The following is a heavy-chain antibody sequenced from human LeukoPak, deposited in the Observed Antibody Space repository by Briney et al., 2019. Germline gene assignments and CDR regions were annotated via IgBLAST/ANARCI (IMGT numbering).Heavy chain of an antibody. CDR1: GFTFSSYG. D-gene: IGHD3-3*01. CDR3: AKAQGYDFWSGYFDY. J-gene: IGHJ4*02. CDR2: ISRTTSTI. V-gene: IGHV3-48*01. Sequence: PGGSLRLSCEGSGFTFSSYGMNWFRQAPGKGLEWISYISRTTSTIYYADSVRDRLTVSRDNSKNTLYLQMNSLRAEDTAVYYCAKAQGYDFWSGYFDYWGQGTLVTVSS.